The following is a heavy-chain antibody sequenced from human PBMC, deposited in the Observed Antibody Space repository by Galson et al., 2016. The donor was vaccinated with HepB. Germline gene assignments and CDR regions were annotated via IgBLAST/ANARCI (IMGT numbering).Heavy chain of an antibody. Sequence: VKVSCKASGYTFINYGITWMRQAPGQGLEWMGWISAYNGNTNCAQKYQGRVTMTRDTSTGTVYMELRSLRSDDTAVYYCAREGGTGDPYFDYWGQGTLVTVSS. J-gene: IGHJ4*02. CDR3: AREGGTGDPYFDY. V-gene: IGHV1-18*01. D-gene: IGHD7-27*01. CDR2: ISAYNGNT. CDR1: GYTFINYG.